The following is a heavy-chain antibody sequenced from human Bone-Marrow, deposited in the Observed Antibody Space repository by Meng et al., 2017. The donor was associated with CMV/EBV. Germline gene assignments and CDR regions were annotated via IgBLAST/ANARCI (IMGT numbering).Heavy chain of an antibody. CDR2: ISYDETDK. Sequence: GESLKISCVASGFTFSTYAMHWVRQAPGKGLEWVAVISYDETDKYYADSLKGRFTTSRDNSKNTLYLQMNSLRAEDTAMYYCAKNGPQILEWFRDYFDYWGQGTLVTVSS. J-gene: IGHJ4*02. V-gene: IGHV3-30-3*02. CDR1: GFTFSTYA. CDR3: AKNGPQILEWFRDYFDY. D-gene: IGHD3-3*01.